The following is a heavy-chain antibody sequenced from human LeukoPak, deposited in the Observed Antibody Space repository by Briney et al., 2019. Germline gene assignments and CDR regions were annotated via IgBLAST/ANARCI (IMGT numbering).Heavy chain of an antibody. Sequence: SETLSLTCTVSGGSISSSSCYWGWIRQPPGKGLEWIGSIYYSGSTYYNPSLKSRVTISVDTSKNQFSLKLSSVTAADTAVYYCARRRQARWYFDYWGQGTLVTVSS. CDR3: ARRRQARWYFDY. CDR1: GGSISSSSCY. CDR2: IYYSGST. J-gene: IGHJ4*02. V-gene: IGHV4-39*01.